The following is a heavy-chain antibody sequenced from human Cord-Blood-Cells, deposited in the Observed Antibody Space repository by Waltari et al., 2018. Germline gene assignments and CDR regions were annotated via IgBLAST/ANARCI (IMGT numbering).Heavy chain of an antibody. J-gene: IGHJ5*02. CDR3: AREIRFLEWLPPKYNWFDP. V-gene: IGHV4-38-2*01. CDR2: IYHSGST. D-gene: IGHD3-3*01. CDR1: GYSISSGYS. Sequence: QVQLQESGPGLVKPSETLSLTFVVSGYSISSGYSRAWIRHPPGKGLEWIGSIYHSGSTYYNPSLKSRVTISVDTSKNQFSLKLSSVTAADTAVYYCAREIRFLEWLPPKYNWFDPWGQGTLVTVSS.